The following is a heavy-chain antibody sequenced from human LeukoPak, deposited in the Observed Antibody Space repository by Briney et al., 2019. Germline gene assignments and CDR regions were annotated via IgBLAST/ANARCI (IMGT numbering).Heavy chain of an antibody. CDR1: GFTVSSNY. CDR2: IYSGGST. J-gene: IGHJ4*02. Sequence: GGSLRLSCAASGFTVSSNYMSWVRQAPGKGLEWVSVIYSGGSTYYADSVKGRFTISRDNSKNTLYLQMNSLRAEDTAAYYCARDYCSGGTCYSGYGYWGQGTLVTVSS. CDR3: ARDYCSGGTCYSGYGY. V-gene: IGHV3-53*01. D-gene: IGHD2-15*01.